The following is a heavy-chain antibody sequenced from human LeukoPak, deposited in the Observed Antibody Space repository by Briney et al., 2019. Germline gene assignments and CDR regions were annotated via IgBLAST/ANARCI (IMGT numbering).Heavy chain of an antibody. D-gene: IGHD6-13*01. V-gene: IGHV4-39*01. CDR1: GGSISSSSYY. CDR2: IYYSGST. J-gene: IGHJ4*02. Sequence: SETLSLTCTVSGGSISSSSYYWGWIRQPPGKGLEWIGSIYYSGSTYYNPSLKSRVIISVDTSKNQFSLKLSSVTAADTAVYYCARLTDSSSSWLTRGHYFDYWGQGTLVTVSS. CDR3: ARLTDSSSSWLTRGHYFDY.